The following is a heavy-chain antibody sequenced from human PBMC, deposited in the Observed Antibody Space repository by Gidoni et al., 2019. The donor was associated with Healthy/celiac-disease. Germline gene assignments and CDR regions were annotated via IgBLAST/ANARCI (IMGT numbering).Heavy chain of an antibody. CDR2: ISYDGSNK. CDR3: ARDYDDSSGYSYYGDAFDI. CDR1: GFTFSSYA. J-gene: IGHJ3*02. D-gene: IGHD3-22*01. V-gene: IGHV3-30-3*01. Sequence: QVQLVESGGGVVQPGRSLRLSCAASGFTFSSYAIHLVRQAPGKGLEWVAVISYDGSNKYYADSVKGRFTISRDNSKNTLYLQMNSLRAEDTAVYYCARDYDDSSGYSYYGDAFDIWGQGTMVTVSS.